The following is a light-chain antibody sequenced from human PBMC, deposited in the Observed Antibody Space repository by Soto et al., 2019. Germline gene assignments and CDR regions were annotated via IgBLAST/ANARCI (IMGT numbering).Light chain of an antibody. CDR1: QDISNF. Sequence: DLQMTQSPCSLSASVGDRVTITCQASQDISNFLNWYQHKPGKAPKLLIYDVSNLETVVPSRFSGNGSATDFTFTISSLQPEDIATYYCQQYHSLPFTFGPGTKVDIK. CDR3: QQYHSLPFT. V-gene: IGKV1-33*01. J-gene: IGKJ3*01. CDR2: DVS.